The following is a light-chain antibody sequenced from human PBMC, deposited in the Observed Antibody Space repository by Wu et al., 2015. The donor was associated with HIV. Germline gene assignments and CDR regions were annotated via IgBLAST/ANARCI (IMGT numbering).Light chain of an antibody. CDR1: QSISSN. CDR3: QQYKNWLRT. V-gene: IGKV3-15*01. Sequence: IVMTQSPATLSVSPGESATLSCRASQSISSNLAWYQHKPGQAPRLLIYSASTRATDIPARFSGSGSGTEFTLTISSLQSEDFAVYYCQQYKNWLRTFGQGTKVEIK. CDR2: SAS. J-gene: IGKJ1*01.